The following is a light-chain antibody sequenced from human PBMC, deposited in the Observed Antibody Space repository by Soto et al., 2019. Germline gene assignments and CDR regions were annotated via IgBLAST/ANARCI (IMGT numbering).Light chain of an antibody. V-gene: IGKV3-20*01. J-gene: IGKJ1*01. Sequence: EIVLTQSPGTLSLSSGERATLSCRASQSVSSSYLAWFQHKPGQAPRLLIYGASSRATGIPDRFSGSVSGTDFALSISRLEPEDFAVYYCLQYGNSPRTFGQGTKWIS. CDR2: GAS. CDR1: QSVSSSY. CDR3: LQYGNSPRT.